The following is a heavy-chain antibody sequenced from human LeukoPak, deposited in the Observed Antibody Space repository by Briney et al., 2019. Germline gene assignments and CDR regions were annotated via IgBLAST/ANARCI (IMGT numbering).Heavy chain of an antibody. D-gene: IGHD3-22*01. CDR1: GGSFRGYY. J-gene: IGHJ4*02. CDR3: ARGYGDYYDSSGPYDRYFDY. V-gene: IGHV4-34*01. Sequence: SETLSLTCAVYGGSFRGYYWSWIRPPPGKGLEWIGEINHSGSTNYNPSLKSRVTISVATPKNQFSLKLSSVTAADTAVYYCARGYGDYYDSSGPYDRYFDYWGQGTLVTVSS. CDR2: INHSGST.